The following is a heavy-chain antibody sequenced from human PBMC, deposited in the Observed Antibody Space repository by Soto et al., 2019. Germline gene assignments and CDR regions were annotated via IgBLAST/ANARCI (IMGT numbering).Heavy chain of an antibody. V-gene: IGHV4-31*03. CDR1: GGSIRSGGYY. J-gene: IGHJ6*02. CDR2: IYYSGNT. Sequence: SETLSLTCTVSGGSIRSGGYYWSWVRQNPRRGLEWIGNIYYSGNTYYNPSLKSRLTISVDTSKNQFSLNLSSVTAADTAVYYCARDRLMATAGTPRHHFGLDVCGQGTTVTVS. D-gene: IGHD5-18*01. CDR3: ARDRLMATAGTPRHHFGLDV.